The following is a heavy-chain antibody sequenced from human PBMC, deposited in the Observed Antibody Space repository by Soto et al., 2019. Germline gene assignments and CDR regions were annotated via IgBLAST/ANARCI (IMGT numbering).Heavy chain of an antibody. Sequence: SETLSLTCTVSGGSISSYYWSWIRQPPGKGLEWIGYIYYSGSTNYNPSLKSRVTISVDTSRNQFSLKLSSVTAADTAVYYCARVSYYDSSGYYSPHGFDYWGRGTLVTVSS. CDR2: IYYSGST. CDR1: GGSISSYY. CDR3: ARVSYYDSSGYYSPHGFDY. V-gene: IGHV4-59*01. J-gene: IGHJ4*02. D-gene: IGHD3-22*01.